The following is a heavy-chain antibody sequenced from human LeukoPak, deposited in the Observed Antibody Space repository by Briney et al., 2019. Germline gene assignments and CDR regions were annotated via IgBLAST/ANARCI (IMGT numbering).Heavy chain of an antibody. CDR2: IYTSGST. Sequence: PSETLSLTCTVSGGSISSYYWSWIRQPAGKGLEWIGRIYTSGSTNYNPSLKSRVTMSVDTSKNQFSLKLSSVTAADTAVYYCARDLEGSMVRGVNYYYYGMDVWGQGTTVTVSS. CDR1: GGSISSYY. D-gene: IGHD3-10*01. V-gene: IGHV4-4*07. J-gene: IGHJ6*02. CDR3: ARDLEGSMVRGVNYYYYGMDV.